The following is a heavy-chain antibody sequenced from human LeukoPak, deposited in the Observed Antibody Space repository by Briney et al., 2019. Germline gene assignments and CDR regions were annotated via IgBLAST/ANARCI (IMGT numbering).Heavy chain of an antibody. J-gene: IGHJ3*02. CDR1: GFTFDDYA. Sequence: GGSLRLSCAASGFTFDDYAMHWVRQAPGKGLEWVSGISWNSGSVGYADSVKGRFTISRDNAKNSLYLQMNSLRAEDTALYYCAKESGDYFLVFGAFDIWGQGTMVTVSS. V-gene: IGHV3-9*01. CDR2: ISWNSGSV. CDR3: AKESGDYFLVFGAFDI. D-gene: IGHD4-17*01.